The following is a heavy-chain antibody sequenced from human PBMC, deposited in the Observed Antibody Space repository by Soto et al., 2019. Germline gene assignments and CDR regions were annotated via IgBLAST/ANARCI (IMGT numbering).Heavy chain of an antibody. D-gene: IGHD2-21*01. Sequence: QVQLMQSGAEVKKPGSSVKVSCKASGDRFSVYAISWVRQAPGQVPECMGGIIPMFGTPNYAQKFQGRVTITADESTTTAYMELRSLTSHDTAVYYCARGVAQCSGDDCFPGNLESWGQGTLVTVSS. J-gene: IGHJ4*02. CDR3: ARGVAQCSGDDCFPGNLES. V-gene: IGHV1-69*01. CDR2: IIPMFGTP. CDR1: GDRFSVYA.